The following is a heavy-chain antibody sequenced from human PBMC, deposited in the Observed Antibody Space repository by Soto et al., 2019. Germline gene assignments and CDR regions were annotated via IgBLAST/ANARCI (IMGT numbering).Heavy chain of an antibody. CDR2: IIPIYASP. Sequence: QVQLVQYGAEVKKPGSSVKVSCKASGGTFSSNAISWVRQAPGQGLEWMGGIIPIYASPNYAQHFQGRVTVTADRATSTAYLELSCLKFADSAIYYCAVTVTGSRAQVAQWGRGTLVLVS. CDR1: GGTFSSNA. D-gene: IGHD3-9*01. J-gene: IGHJ4*01. CDR3: AVTVTGSRAQVAQ. V-gene: IGHV1-69*06.